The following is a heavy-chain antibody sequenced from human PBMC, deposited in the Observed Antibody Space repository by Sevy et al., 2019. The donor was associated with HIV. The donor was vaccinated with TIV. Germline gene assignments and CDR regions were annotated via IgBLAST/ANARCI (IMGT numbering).Heavy chain of an antibody. CDR1: GGTFSSYA. Sequence: ASVKVSCKASGGTFSSYAISWVRQAPGQGLEWMGGIIPIFGTANYAQKFQGRVTITADESTSTAYMELSSLRSEDTAVYYCARKEISYYDSREYYFDYWGQGTLVTVSS. CDR2: IIPIFGTA. CDR3: ARKEISYYDSREYYFDY. J-gene: IGHJ4*02. V-gene: IGHV1-69*13. D-gene: IGHD3-22*01.